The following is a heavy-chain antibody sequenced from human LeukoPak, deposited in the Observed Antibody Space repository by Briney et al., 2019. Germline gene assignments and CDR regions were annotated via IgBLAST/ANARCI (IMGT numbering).Heavy chain of an antibody. Sequence: ASVNVSCKASGYTFTGYDMDSVRPAPGQGIEWMGCITPNSGSTNYAQKFQGRVTMTRDTSISTAYMELSSLRSEDTAVYYCARDLGNEREYYYDSSGYYARGPFDYWGQGTLVTVSS. CDR3: ARDLGNEREYYYDSSGYYARGPFDY. V-gene: IGHV1-2*02. J-gene: IGHJ4*02. CDR2: ITPNSGST. CDR1: GYTFTGYD. D-gene: IGHD3-22*01.